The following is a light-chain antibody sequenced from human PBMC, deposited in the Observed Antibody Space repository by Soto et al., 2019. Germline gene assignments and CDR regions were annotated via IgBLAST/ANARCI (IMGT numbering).Light chain of an antibody. CDR1: QSMDRY. CDR2: AES. V-gene: IGKV1-39*01. J-gene: IGKJ1*01. CDR3: QQSGT. Sequence: DIQMTQSPSALSASVGDRGTISCRASQSMDRYLNWYQQKAVEAPKLLIYAESNLPSGVPSRFSGSGSGTDFTLTIRSLQPEDFATYYCQQSGTFGQGTKVDIK.